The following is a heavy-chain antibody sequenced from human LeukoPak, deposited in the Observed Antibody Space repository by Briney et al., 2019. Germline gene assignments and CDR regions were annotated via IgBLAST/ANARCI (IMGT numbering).Heavy chain of an antibody. J-gene: IGHJ4*02. CDR2: IYHSGST. CDR3: AREDYSNLLIDY. Sequence: KPSETLSLTCAVSGYSISSGYYGGWIRQPPGQGLGWIGSIYHSGSTYYNPSLKSRVTISVDTSKNQFSLKLSSVTAADTAVYYCAREDYSNLLIDYWGQGTLVTVSS. D-gene: IGHD4-11*01. V-gene: IGHV4-38-2*01. CDR1: GYSISSGYY.